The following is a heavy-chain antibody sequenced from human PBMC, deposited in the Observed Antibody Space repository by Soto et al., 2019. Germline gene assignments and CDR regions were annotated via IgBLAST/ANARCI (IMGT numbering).Heavy chain of an antibody. CDR2: IYPGDSDT. D-gene: IGHD2-15*01. V-gene: IGHV5-51*01. J-gene: IGHJ6*03. CDR1: GYSFTSYW. CDR3: AREGLVSGAATLHYYYMDV. Sequence: GESLKISCKGSGYSFTSYWIGWVRQMPGKGLEWMGIIYPGDSDTRYSPSFQGQVTISADKSISTAYLQWSSLKASDTAMYYCAREGLVSGAATLHYYYMDVWGTGTTVTVSS.